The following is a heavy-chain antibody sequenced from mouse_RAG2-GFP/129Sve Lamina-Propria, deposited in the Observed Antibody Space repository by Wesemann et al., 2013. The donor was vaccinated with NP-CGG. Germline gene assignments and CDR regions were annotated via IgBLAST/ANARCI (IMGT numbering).Heavy chain of an antibody. CDR1: GFTFSSYA. D-gene: IGHD1-1*01. V-gene: IGHV5-4*01. CDR3: ASTVVATYFDV. CDR2: ISDGGSYT. Sequence: ASLKLSCAASGFTFSSYAMSWVRQTPEKRLEWVATISDGGSYTYYPDNVKGRFTISRDNAKNNLYLQMSHLKSEDTAMYYCASTVVATYFDVWGTGTTVTVSS. J-gene: IGHJ1*03.